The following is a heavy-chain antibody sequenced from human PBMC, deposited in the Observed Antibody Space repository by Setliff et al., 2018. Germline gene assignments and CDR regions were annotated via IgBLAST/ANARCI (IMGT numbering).Heavy chain of an antibody. Sequence: GASVKVSCKASGYTFSHSGITWVRQAPGQGLEWMGWTSVYTGNTNYAPKLQGRVTMTTDASTSTAYMELRGLTSDDTAVYYCSRLVRYCSKTTCQTASGAELWGQGTLGTVSS. J-gene: IGHJ4*02. CDR3: SRLVRYCSKTTCQTASGAEL. CDR2: TSVYTGNT. CDR1: GYTFSHSG. V-gene: IGHV1-18*01. D-gene: IGHD2-8*01.